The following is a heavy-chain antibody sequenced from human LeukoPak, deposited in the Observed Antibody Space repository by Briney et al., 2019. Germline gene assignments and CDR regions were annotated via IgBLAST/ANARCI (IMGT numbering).Heavy chain of an antibody. V-gene: IGHV4-34*01. J-gene: IGHJ4*02. D-gene: IGHD3-22*01. CDR3: ASALHDSSGYYYYY. CDR1: GGSFSGYY. Sequence: PSETLSLTCAVYGGSFSGYYWSWIRQPPGKGLEWIGEINHSGSTKYNPSLKSRITISVDTSKNQLSLKLSSVTAADTAVYYCASALHDSSGYYYYYWGQGTLVTVSS. CDR2: INHSGST.